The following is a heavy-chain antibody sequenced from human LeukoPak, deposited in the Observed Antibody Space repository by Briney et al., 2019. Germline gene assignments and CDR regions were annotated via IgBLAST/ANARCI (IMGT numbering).Heavy chain of an antibody. CDR1: GYTFTSYY. D-gene: IGHD4-17*01. CDR2: INPSGGST. J-gene: IGHJ6*03. V-gene: IGHV1-46*01. Sequence: ASVKVSCKASGYTFTSYYMHWVRQAPGQGLEWMGIINPSGGSTSYAQKFQGRVTMTRDMSTSTAYMELRSLRSDDTAVYYCARDAAATVTTHYYYYMDVWGKGTTVTVSS. CDR3: ARDAAATVTTHYYYYMDV.